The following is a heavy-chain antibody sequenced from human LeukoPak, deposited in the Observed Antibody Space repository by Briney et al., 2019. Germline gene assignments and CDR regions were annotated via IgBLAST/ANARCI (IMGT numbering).Heavy chain of an antibody. Sequence: GGSLRLSCAASGFTFSSYAMSWVRQAPGKGLEWVSAISGSGGSTYYADSVKGRFTISRDNSKNTLYLQMNSLRAEDTAVYYCAKYYCSGGSCYLAPYHGGYSFDYWGQGTLVTVSS. CDR3: AKYYCSGGSCYLAPYHGGYSFDY. D-gene: IGHD2-15*01. CDR1: GFTFSSYA. V-gene: IGHV3-23*01. J-gene: IGHJ4*02. CDR2: ISGSGGST.